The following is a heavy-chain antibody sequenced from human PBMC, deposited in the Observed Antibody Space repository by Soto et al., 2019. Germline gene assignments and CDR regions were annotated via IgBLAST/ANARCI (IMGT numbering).Heavy chain of an antibody. CDR2: IYYSGST. J-gene: IGHJ5*02. Sequence: PSETLSLTCTVSGGSICSYYWSWIRQPPGKGLEWIGYIYYSGSTNYNPSLKSRVTISVDTSKNQFSLKLSSVTAADTAVYYCARTEVPESSSWHPCDPWGQGTLVTVSS. CDR1: GGSICSYY. D-gene: IGHD6-13*01. V-gene: IGHV4-59*01. CDR3: ARTEVPESSSWHPCDP.